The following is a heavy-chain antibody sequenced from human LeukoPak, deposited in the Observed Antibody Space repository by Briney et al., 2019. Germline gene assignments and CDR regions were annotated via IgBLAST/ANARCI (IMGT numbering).Heavy chain of an antibody. D-gene: IGHD4-17*01. CDR3: ARGRRVRAYFDY. CDR1: GGSFSGYY. CDR2: INHCGST. J-gene: IGHJ4*02. V-gene: IGHV4-34*01. Sequence: SSETLSLTCAVYGGSFSGYYWSWIRQPPGKGLEWIGEINHCGSTNYNPSLKSRVTISVDTSKDQFSLKLSSVTAGDTAVYYCARGRRVRAYFDYWGQGTLVTVSS.